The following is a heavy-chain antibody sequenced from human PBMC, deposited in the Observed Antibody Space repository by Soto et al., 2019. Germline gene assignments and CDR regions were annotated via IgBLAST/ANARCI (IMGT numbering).Heavy chain of an antibody. CDR3: ASSYGSGSAVFDY. D-gene: IGHD3-10*01. V-gene: IGHV4-34*01. J-gene: IGHJ4*02. CDR1: GASFSGNY. Sequence: ASETLSLTCAVYGASFSGNYWSWIRQTPGKRLEWIGHINYSGRVTYNPSLESRTTISGDTSRNHLSLNLTSVTAADTAVYYCASSYGSGSAVFDYWGQGTSVTVSS. CDR2: INYSGRV.